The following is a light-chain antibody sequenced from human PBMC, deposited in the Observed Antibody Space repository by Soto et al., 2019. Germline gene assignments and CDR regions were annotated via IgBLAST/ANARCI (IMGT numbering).Light chain of an antibody. CDR2: AAS. CDR1: QTVATS. J-gene: IGKJ1*01. CDR3: QQTDSFPRT. V-gene: IGKV1-39*01. Sequence: DIQMTQSPSSLSASVGDRVTITCRASQTVATSLSWYQQKPGKAPKLLIYAASTLQSGVPSRFSGSGSATGFTLTINSLQRDDFATYYCQQTDSFPRTFGQGTKVEMK.